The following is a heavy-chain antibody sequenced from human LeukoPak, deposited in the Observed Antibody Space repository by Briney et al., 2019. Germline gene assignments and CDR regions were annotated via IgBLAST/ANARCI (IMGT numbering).Heavy chain of an antibody. CDR2: IYYSGST. Sequence: PSETLSLTCTVSGGSISSSSYYWGWIRQPPGKGLEWTGSIYYSGSTYYNPSLKSRVTISVDTSKNQFSLKLSSVTAADTAVYYCAIKSYLMGGVDYWGQGTLVTVSS. D-gene: IGHD2-8*01. J-gene: IGHJ4*02. V-gene: IGHV4-39*01. CDR3: AIKSYLMGGVDY. CDR1: GGSISSSSYY.